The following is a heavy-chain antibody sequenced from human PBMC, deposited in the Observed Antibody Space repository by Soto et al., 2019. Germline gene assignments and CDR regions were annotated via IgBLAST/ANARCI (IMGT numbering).Heavy chain of an antibody. CDR3: ARPNCAGDCNSGYGYLDV. V-gene: IGHV4-59*08. J-gene: IGHJ6*02. Sequence: PSETLSLTCTVSGDSISNYYWSWIRQPPGRGLEWIGYIHDSGNINYNPSLKSRVTISVHTSKNQFSLKLSSVTAADTAVYYCARPNCAGDCNSGYGYLDVWGQGTTVTAP. CDR2: IHDSGNI. D-gene: IGHD2-21*02. CDR1: GDSISNYY.